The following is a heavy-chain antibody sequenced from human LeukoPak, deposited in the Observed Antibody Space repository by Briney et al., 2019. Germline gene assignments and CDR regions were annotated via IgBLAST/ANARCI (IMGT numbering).Heavy chain of an antibody. D-gene: IGHD3/OR15-3a*01. CDR3: ARDRAANQDWVEFDP. CDR2: IRDSGEA. CDR1: GFRVGDYY. J-gene: IGHJ5*02. Sequence: GGSLRLSCAVSGFRVGDYYMSWVRQAPGKGLEWVGLIRDSGEAFYVDFARGRFAISRDESENTLYLQMNSLRVEDTAVYFCARDRAANQDWVEFDPWGQGTPVIVSS. V-gene: IGHV3-66*03.